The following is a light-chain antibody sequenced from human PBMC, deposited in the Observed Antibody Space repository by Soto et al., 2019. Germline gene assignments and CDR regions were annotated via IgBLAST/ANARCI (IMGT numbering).Light chain of an antibody. J-gene: IGKJ5*01. CDR3: QQYNNWPPIT. V-gene: IGKV3-20*01. CDR2: ETS. Sequence: EIVLTQSPGTLSLSPWERATLSCRASQSFSSSYLAWYQQKPGQAPRLLLYETSSRATGIPDRFSGSGSGTEFTLTISSLQSEDFAVYYCQQYNNWPPITFGQGTRLEIK. CDR1: QSFSSSY.